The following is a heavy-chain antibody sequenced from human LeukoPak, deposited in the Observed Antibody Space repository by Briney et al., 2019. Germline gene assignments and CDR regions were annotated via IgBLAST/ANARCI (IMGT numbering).Heavy chain of an antibody. J-gene: IGHJ6*03. CDR1: GFTFSSYG. CDR2: IYSGGST. CDR3: ARVAMVRGVFPTYYYYYYMDV. Sequence: QPGGSLRLSCAASGFTFSSYGMHWVRQAPGKGLEWVSVIYSGGSTYYADSVKGRFTISRDNSKNTLYLQMNSLRAEDTAVYYCARVAMVRGVFPTYYYYYYMDVWGKGTTVTISS. D-gene: IGHD3-10*01. V-gene: IGHV3-NL1*01.